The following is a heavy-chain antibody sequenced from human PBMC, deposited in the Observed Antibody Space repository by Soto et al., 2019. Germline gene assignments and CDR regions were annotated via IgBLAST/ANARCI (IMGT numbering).Heavy chain of an antibody. V-gene: IGHV4-34*01. CDR3: AGDFWSGYFGPPTYGMEV. J-gene: IGHJ6*02. CDR2: INHSGST. Sequence: SETLSLTCAVYGGSFSGYYWSWIRQPPGKGLEWIGEINHSGSTNYNPSLKSRVTISVDTSKNQFSLKLSSVTAADTAVYYCAGDFWSGYFGPPTYGMEVWGQGNTVTVSS. CDR1: GGSFSGYY. D-gene: IGHD3-3*01.